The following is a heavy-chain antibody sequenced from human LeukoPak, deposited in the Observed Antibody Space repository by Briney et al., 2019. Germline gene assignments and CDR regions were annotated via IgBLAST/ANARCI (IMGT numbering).Heavy chain of an antibody. J-gene: IGHJ4*02. V-gene: IGHV4-59*08. CDR3: ARHQAPPWHQRLLATLRGYYLDS. CDR1: SDAISNYY. D-gene: IGHD2-21*02. Sequence: SETLSLTCTASSDAISNYYWSWIRQPPGKGLEWIGYMYYSGSVASNPSLQSRVTLSLAPSTKQLSLRLTSVTAADPAVYYCARHQAPPWHQRLLATLRGYYLDSWGQGTLVIVSS. CDR2: MYYSGSV.